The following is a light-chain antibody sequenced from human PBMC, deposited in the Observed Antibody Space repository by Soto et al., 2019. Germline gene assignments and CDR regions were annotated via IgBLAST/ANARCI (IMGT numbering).Light chain of an antibody. CDR2: SAS. CDR1: QSISSL. Sequence: EIVMTHSPATRSVSPGERATLSFSASQSISSLLAWYQQKPGQAPRLLIYSASSRATGIPNRFSGSGAGTDFTLTISRLEPEDFAVYYCQQYGNSPQTFGQGTTADIK. V-gene: IGKV3-20*01. J-gene: IGKJ1*01. CDR3: QQYGNSPQT.